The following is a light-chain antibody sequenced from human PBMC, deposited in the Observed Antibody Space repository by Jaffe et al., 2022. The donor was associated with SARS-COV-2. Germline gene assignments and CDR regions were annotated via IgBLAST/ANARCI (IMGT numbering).Light chain of an antibody. V-gene: IGKV3-20*01. Sequence: EIVLTQSPGTLSLSPGERATLSCRASQSVSSSYLAWYQQKPGQAPRPLIYDASSRATGVPDRFSGSGSGTDFTLTISRLEPEDFAVYYCQQYGGSPLTFGGGTKVEIK. CDR1: QSVSSSY. J-gene: IGKJ4*01. CDR2: DAS. CDR3: QQYGGSPLT.